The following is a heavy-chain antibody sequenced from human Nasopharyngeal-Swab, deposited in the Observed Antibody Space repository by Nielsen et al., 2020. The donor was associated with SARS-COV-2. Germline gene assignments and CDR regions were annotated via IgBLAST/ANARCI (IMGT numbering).Heavy chain of an antibody. Sequence: WVRQAPGQGLEWMGWINTNTGNPTYAQGFTGRFVFSLDTSVSTAYLQISSLKAEDTAVYYCVRDFENIVVVPAAHGIYYYYYMDVWGKGTTVTVSS. D-gene: IGHD2-2*01. CDR2: INTNTGNP. J-gene: IGHJ6*03. V-gene: IGHV7-4-1*02. CDR3: VRDFENIVVVPAAHGIYYYYYMDV.